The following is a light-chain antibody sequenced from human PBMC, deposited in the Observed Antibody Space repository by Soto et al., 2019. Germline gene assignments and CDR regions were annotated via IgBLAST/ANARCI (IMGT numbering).Light chain of an antibody. CDR1: QSVSPW. CDR3: QQYNTYSHT. V-gene: IGKV1-5*01. CDR2: DVS. J-gene: IGKJ2*01. Sequence: IQLTQTPSTVSASVGDRVTIACRASQSVSPWLAWYQQKPGKAPKLLIYDVSNLQSGVPSRFSGSGSGTEFTLTISGLQPDDFATYYCQQYNTYSHTFGQGTKLEIK.